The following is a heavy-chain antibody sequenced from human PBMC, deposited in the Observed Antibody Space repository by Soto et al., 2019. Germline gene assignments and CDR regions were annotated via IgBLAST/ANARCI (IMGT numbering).Heavy chain of an antibody. D-gene: IGHD3-9*01. CDR2: IIPILGIA. V-gene: IGHV1-69*02. Sequence: QVQLVQSGAEVKKPGSSVKVSCKASGGTFSSYTISWVRQAPGQGLEWMGRIIPILGIANYAQKFQGRVTITADKSTSTAYMELSSLRSEDTAVYYCARVPWSQRRDDNYFDYWGQGTLVTVSS. J-gene: IGHJ4*02. CDR1: GGTFSSYT. CDR3: ARVPWSQRRDDNYFDY.